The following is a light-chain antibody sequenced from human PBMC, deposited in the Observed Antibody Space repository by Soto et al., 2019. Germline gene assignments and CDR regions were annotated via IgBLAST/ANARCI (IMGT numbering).Light chain of an antibody. CDR2: DDS. CDR1: NIGSKS. J-gene: IGLJ3*02. V-gene: IGLV3-21*02. CDR3: QVWDPGLDHRGV. Sequence: SYELAQAPSVSVAPGQTARITCGGDNIGSKSVHWYQQKPGQAPVLVIYDDSDRPSGIPERFSGSNSGTTATLTISRVEAGDEGDFYCQVWDPGLDHRGVFGGGTKLTVL.